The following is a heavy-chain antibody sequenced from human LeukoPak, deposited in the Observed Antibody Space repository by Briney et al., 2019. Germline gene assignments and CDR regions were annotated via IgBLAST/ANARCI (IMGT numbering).Heavy chain of an antibody. CDR2: IYYSGST. J-gene: IGHJ3*02. D-gene: IGHD7-27*01. Sequence: IPSETLSLTCTVSGGSIGSSSYYWGWIRQPPGKGLEWIGSIYYSGSTYYNPSLKSRVTISVDTSKNQFSLKLSSVTAADTAVYYCARIRWGSYAFDIWPQGTMVTVSS. CDR3: ARIRWGSYAFDI. CDR1: GGSIGSSSYY. V-gene: IGHV4-39*01.